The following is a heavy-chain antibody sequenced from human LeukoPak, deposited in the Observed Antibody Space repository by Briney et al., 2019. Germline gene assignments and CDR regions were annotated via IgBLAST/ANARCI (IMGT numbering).Heavy chain of an antibody. J-gene: IGHJ1*01. CDR2: ISGSGGST. Sequence: PGGSLRLSCAASGFTFSSYTMNWVRQAPGKGLEWVSAISGSGGSTYYADSVKGRFTISRDNAKNSLYLQMNSLRAEDTAVYYCARDTGSGYYAQGYFQHWGQGTLVTVSS. CDR1: GFTFSSYT. V-gene: IGHV3-21*01. CDR3: ARDTGSGYYAQGYFQH. D-gene: IGHD3-22*01.